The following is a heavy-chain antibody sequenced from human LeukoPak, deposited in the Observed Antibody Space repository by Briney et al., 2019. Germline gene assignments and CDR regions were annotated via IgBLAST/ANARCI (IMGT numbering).Heavy chain of an antibody. CDR3: ARDHYDSNTFDP. D-gene: IGHD3-22*01. V-gene: IGHV3-21*01. CDR2: ISSSSSYI. Sequence: KPGGSLRLSCAASGFTFSSYSMNWVRQAPGKGLEWVSSISSSSSYIYYADSVKGRFTISRDSAKNSLYLQMNSLRAEDTAVYYCARDHYDSNTFDPWGQGTLVTVSS. J-gene: IGHJ5*02. CDR1: GFTFSSYS.